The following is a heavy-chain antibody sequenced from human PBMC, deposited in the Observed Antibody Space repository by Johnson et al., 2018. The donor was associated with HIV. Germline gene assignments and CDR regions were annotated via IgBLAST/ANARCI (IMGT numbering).Heavy chain of an antibody. D-gene: IGHD3-10*01. Sequence: QVQLVESGGGVVQPGRSLRLFCAVSGFTFSAYTMHWVRQAPGKGLEWVAVISYDGSNKYYADSVKGRFTISRDNSKNTLYLQMNSLRAEDTAVYYCAREEGDPGAFDIWGQGTMVTVSS. CDR3: AREEGDPGAFDI. J-gene: IGHJ3*02. CDR1: GFTFSAYT. CDR2: ISYDGSNK. V-gene: IGHV3-30-3*01.